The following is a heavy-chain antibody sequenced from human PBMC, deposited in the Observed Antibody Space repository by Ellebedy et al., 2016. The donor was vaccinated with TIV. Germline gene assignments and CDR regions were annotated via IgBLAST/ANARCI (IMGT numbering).Heavy chain of an antibody. CDR2: IGSNDGST. Sequence: GESLKISCTASGFTFSNYPMTWVRQAPGKGLEWVSTIGSNDGSTHYADSVRGRFTISRDNSKNTLYLQMNSLRAEDTAVYYCGKEELVAVTPYLDYWGQGTLVTVSS. D-gene: IGHD2-15*01. V-gene: IGHV3-23*01. CDR3: GKEELVAVTPYLDY. CDR1: GFTFSNYP. J-gene: IGHJ4*02.